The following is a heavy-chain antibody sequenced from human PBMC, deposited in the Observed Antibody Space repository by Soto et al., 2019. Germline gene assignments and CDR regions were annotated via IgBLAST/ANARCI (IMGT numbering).Heavy chain of an antibody. Sequence: GGSLRLSCSASGFTFSSYAMHWVRQALGKGLEYVSSISTNGGSTHYADSVKGRFTTSRDNSKNTQYLQMSSLRADDTAVYYCVKGEYYYDSSGYSPFDYWGQGTLVTISS. CDR1: GFTFSSYA. CDR2: ISTNGGST. CDR3: VKGEYYYDSSGYSPFDY. D-gene: IGHD3-22*01. J-gene: IGHJ4*02. V-gene: IGHV3-64D*06.